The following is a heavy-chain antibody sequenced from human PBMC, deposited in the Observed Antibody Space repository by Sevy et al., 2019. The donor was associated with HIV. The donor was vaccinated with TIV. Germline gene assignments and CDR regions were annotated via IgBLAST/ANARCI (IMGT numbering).Heavy chain of an antibody. D-gene: IGHD2-21*02. CDR1: EFTFIDYA. Sequence: GGSLRLSCADSEFTFIDYAMHWVRQAPGKGLEWVAVISDDGSKTYYADSVNGRFTISRDNSKNTLYLQMNSLRADDTAVYYCARGRVTSHYFDYWGQGTLVTVSS. CDR3: ARGRVTSHYFDY. J-gene: IGHJ4*02. CDR2: ISDDGSKT. V-gene: IGHV3-30*04.